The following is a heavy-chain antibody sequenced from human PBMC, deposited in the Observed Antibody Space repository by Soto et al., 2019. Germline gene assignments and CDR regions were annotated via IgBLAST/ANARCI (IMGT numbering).Heavy chain of an antibody. J-gene: IGHJ4*02. D-gene: IGHD3-10*01. CDR1: GGSISSYY. CDR3: ERDYKSEYFDY. CDR2: IYYSGGT. V-gene: IGHV4-59*01. Sequence: PSETLSLTCTVSGGSISSYYWSWIRQPPGKGLEWIGYIYYSGGTNYDPSLKSRVTISVDTSKNQFSLKLSSVTAADTAVYYCERDYKSEYFDYWGQGTLVTVSS.